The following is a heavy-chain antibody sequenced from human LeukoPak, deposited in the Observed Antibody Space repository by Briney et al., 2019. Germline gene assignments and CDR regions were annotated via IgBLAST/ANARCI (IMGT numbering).Heavy chain of an antibody. V-gene: IGHV4-61*02. D-gene: IGHD5-12*01. CDR3: ARASDIVATIKD. CDR2: IYTSGST. J-gene: IGHJ4*02. Sequence: SETLSLTCTVSGGSISSGSYYWSWIRQPAGKGLEWIRRIYTSGSTNYNPSLKSRVTISVDTSKNQFSLKLSSVTAADTAVYYCARASDIVATIKDWGQGTLVTVSS. CDR1: GGSISSGSYY.